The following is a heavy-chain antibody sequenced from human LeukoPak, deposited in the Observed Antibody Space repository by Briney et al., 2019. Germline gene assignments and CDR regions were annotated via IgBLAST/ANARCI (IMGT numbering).Heavy chain of an antibody. CDR2: IYYSGST. J-gene: IGHJ4*02. CDR1: GDSISSSSSY. CDR3: AGGGQWLVQGY. Sequence: PSETLSLTCTVSGDSISSSSSYWGWIRQPPGKGLEWIGSIYYSGSTYYNTSLKSRVTISLDTSKNQFSLKLSSVTAADTAVYYCAGGGQWLVQGYWGQGTLVTVSS. V-gene: IGHV4-39*07. D-gene: IGHD6-19*01.